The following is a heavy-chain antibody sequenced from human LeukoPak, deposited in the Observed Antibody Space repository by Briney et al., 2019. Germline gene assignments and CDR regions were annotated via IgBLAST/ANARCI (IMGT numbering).Heavy chain of an antibody. J-gene: IGHJ3*02. V-gene: IGHV3-7*01. CDR1: GVTFSRYW. D-gene: IGHD6-19*01. CDR3: ARVRARGAVAGQDAFDI. CDR2: IKQDGSEK. Sequence: PGGSLRLSCAASGVTFSRYWMSWVRQAPGKGLEWVANIKQDGSEKYYVDSVKGRFPISRENAKHYLYLKMNSLRAEDTAVYYCARVRARGAVAGQDAFDIWGQETMVTVSS.